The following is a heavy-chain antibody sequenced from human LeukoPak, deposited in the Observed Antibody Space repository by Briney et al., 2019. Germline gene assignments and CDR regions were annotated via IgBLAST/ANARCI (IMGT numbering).Heavy chain of an antibody. CDR2: IYYSGST. V-gene: IGHV4-59*01. J-gene: IGHJ6*02. Sequence: MTSQTLSLTCTVSGGSISSYYWSWIRQPPGKGLEWIGYIYYSGSTNYNPSLKSRVTISVDTSKNQFSLKLSSVTAADTAVYYCARNSGFPSYYYYYGMDVWGQGTTVTVSS. D-gene: IGHD3-10*01. CDR1: GGSISSYY. CDR3: ARNSGFPSYYYYYGMDV.